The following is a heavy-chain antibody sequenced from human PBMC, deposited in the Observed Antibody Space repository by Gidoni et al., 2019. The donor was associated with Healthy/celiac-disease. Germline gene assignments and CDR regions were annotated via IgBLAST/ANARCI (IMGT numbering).Heavy chain of an antibody. CDR1: GFTFSSYS. D-gene: IGHD6-13*01. Sequence: EVQLVESGGGLVQPGGSLRLSCAASGFTFSSYSMNWVRQAPGKGLEWVSYISSSSSTIYYADSVKGRFNISRDNAKNSLYLQMNSLRDEDTAVYYCATRTTSSSWYLGYWGQGTLVTVSS. CDR2: ISSSSSTI. J-gene: IGHJ4*02. CDR3: ATRTTSSSWYLGY. V-gene: IGHV3-48*02.